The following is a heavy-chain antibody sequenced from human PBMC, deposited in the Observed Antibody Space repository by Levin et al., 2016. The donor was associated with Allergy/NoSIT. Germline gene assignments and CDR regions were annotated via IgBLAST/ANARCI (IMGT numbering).Heavy chain of an antibody. V-gene: IGHV4-4*07. Sequence: WIRQPPGKGLEWIGRIYTSGSTNYNPSLKSRVTMSVDTSKNQFSLKLSSVTAADTAVYYCAREKGNYFDYWGQGTLVTVSS. J-gene: IGHJ4*02. CDR2: IYTSGST. D-gene: IGHD3-10*01. CDR3: AREKGNYFDY.